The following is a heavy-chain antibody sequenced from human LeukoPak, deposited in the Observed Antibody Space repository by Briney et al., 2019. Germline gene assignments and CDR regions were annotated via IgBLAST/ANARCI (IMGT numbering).Heavy chain of an antibody. CDR2: INSDGSST. CDR3: AKVRGAYYYDSSALDY. Sequence: GGSLRLSCAASGFTFSSYWMHWVRQAPGKGLVWVSRINSDGSSTSYADSVKGRFTISRDNAKNTLYLQMNSLRAEDTAVYYCAKVRGAYYYDSSALDYWGQGTLVTVSS. V-gene: IGHV3-74*01. D-gene: IGHD3-22*01. J-gene: IGHJ4*02. CDR1: GFTFSSYW.